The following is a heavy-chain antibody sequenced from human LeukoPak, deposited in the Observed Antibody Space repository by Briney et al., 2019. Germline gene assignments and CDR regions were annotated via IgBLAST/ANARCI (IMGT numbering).Heavy chain of an antibody. CDR3: ARDSGSYSATDAFDI. Sequence: GGSLRLSCAASGFTFSSYAMSWVRQAPGKGLEWVSAISGSGGSTYYADSVKGRFTISRDNSKNTLYLQMNSLRAEDTAVYYCARDSGSYSATDAFDIWGQGTMVTVSS. J-gene: IGHJ3*02. V-gene: IGHV3-23*01. D-gene: IGHD1-26*01. CDR2: ISGSGGST. CDR1: GFTFSSYA.